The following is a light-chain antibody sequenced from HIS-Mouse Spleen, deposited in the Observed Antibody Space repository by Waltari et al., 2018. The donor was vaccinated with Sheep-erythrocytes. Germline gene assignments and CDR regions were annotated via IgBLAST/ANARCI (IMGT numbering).Light chain of an antibody. CDR3: CSYAGSYNHV. Sequence: QSALTQPRSVSGSPGQSVTISCTGTSSDVGGYNYVSWYQPHPGKAPKLMIYDVSKRASGVPGRFSGCNAGNTASLTISGLQAEVEADYCCCSYAGSYNHVFATGTKVTVL. J-gene: IGLJ1*01. V-gene: IGLV2-11*01. CDR1: SSDVGGYNY. CDR2: DVS.